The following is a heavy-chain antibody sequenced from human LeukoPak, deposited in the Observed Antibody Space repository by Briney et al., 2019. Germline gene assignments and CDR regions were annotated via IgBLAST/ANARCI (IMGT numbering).Heavy chain of an antibody. CDR1: GGSISSGGYY. J-gene: IGHJ4*02. CDR2: IYYSGST. D-gene: IGHD6-13*01. CDR3: AREGGIAAPY. Sequence: SETLSLTCTVSGGSISSGGYYWSWIRQHPGKGLEWIGYIYYSGSTYYNPSLKSRVTISVDTSKNQFSLKLSSVTAADTAVYYCAREGGIAAPYWGQGTLVTVSS. V-gene: IGHV4-31*03.